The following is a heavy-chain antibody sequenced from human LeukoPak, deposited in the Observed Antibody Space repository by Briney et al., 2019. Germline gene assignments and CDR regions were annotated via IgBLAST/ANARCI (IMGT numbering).Heavy chain of an antibody. Sequence: SETLSLTCGVSGGSLSISYWWSWVRQPPGKGLEGIGEIYHSGRTNYNPSLKSRVTISVDKSKNQFSLKLSSVTAADTAVYYCARVFYYDSSGYQRTHDAFDIWGQGTMVTVSS. CDR1: GGSLSISYW. D-gene: IGHD3-22*01. J-gene: IGHJ3*02. CDR3: ARVFYYDSSGYQRTHDAFDI. V-gene: IGHV4-4*02. CDR2: IYHSGRT.